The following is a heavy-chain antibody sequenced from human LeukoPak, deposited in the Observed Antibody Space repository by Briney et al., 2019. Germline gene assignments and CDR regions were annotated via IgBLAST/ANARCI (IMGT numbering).Heavy chain of an antibody. Sequence: ASVKVSCKASGYTLTGYYMHWVRQAPGQGLEWMGWINGNTGDTRYAEKFQGRVTMTRDTSINTAYMELRSLTSDDSAVYYCARDGAETGSYNWFDPWGQGTLVTVSS. D-gene: IGHD3-9*01. J-gene: IGHJ5*02. CDR1: GYTLTGYY. V-gene: IGHV1-2*02. CDR3: ARDGAETGSYNWFDP. CDR2: INGNTGDT.